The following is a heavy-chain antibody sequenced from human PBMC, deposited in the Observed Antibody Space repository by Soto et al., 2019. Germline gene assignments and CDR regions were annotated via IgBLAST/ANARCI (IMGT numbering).Heavy chain of an antibody. CDR1: GGSISSYY. CDR2: IYYSGST. V-gene: IGHV4-59*12. CDR3: ARADGGYVAY. Sequence: SETLSLTCTVSGGSISSYYWSWIRQPPGKGLEWIGYIYYSGSTNYNPSLKSRVTISVDTSKNQFSLKLSSVTAADTAVYYCARADGGYVAYWGQGTLVTVSS. J-gene: IGHJ4*02. D-gene: IGHD2-15*01.